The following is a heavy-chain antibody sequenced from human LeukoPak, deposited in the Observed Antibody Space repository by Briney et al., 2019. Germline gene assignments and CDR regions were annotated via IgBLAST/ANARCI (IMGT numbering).Heavy chain of an antibody. CDR2: ISSSGGTT. Sequence: GGSLRLSCAASGFTFSNYAMTWVRQAPGKGLEWVSSISSSGGTTYYADSVKGRFTISRDNSKNTLYVQMNSLRAEDTAVYYCAFYGSGGVYWGQGTLVTISS. D-gene: IGHD3-10*01. V-gene: IGHV3-23*01. CDR3: AFYGSGGVY. J-gene: IGHJ4*02. CDR1: GFTFSNYA.